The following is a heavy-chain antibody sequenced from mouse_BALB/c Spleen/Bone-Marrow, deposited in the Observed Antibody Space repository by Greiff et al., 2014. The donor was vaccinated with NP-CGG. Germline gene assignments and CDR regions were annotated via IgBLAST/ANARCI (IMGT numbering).Heavy chain of an antibody. V-gene: IGHV14-3*02. D-gene: IGHD1-1*01. J-gene: IGHJ3*01. CDR2: IDPANGNT. Sequence: VHVKQSGAELVKPGASVKLSCTASGFNIKDTYMHWVKQRPEQGLEWIGRIDPANGNTKYDPKFQGKATITADTSSNTAYLQLSSLTSEDTAVYYCAPYYYGSSQFAYWGQVTLVTVSA. CDR3: APYYYGSSQFAY. CDR1: GFNIKDTY.